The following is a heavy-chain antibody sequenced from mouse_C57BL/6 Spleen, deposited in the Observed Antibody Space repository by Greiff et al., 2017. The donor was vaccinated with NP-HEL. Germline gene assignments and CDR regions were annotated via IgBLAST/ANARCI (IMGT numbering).Heavy chain of an antibody. CDR3: ARNLKRYYFDY. CDR1: GFTFSSYG. J-gene: IGHJ2*01. CDR2: ISSGGSYT. V-gene: IGHV5-6*01. Sequence: EVKLMESGGDLVKPGGSLKLSCAASGFTFSSYGMSWVRQTPDKRLEWVATISSGGSYTYYPDSVKGRFTISRDNAKNTLYLQMSSLKSEDTAMYYCARNLKRYYFDYWGQGTTLTVSS.